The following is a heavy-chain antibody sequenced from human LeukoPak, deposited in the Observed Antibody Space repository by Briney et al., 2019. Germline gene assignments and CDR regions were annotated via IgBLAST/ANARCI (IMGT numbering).Heavy chain of an antibody. J-gene: IGHJ3*02. Sequence: QPGGSLRLSCAASGFTFSIYWIHWVRQPPGMGLVWVSRINSDGSNTKYADSVKGRFTISRDNDRNTVYLQMNSLRAEDTAVYYCARHAIVAGTYAFDIWGQGTMVAVSS. CDR1: GFTFSIYW. D-gene: IGHD6-19*01. V-gene: IGHV3-74*03. CDR2: INSDGSNT. CDR3: ARHAIVAGTYAFDI.